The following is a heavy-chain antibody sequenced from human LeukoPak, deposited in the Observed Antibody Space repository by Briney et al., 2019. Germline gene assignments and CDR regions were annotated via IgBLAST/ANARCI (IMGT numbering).Heavy chain of an antibody. CDR1: GFTLSSYW. CDR2: IRQDGSET. J-gene: IGHJ4*02. D-gene: IGHD5-18*01. CDR3: ARGPRGYSYGPGGGY. Sequence: GGSLRLSCAASGFTLSSYWMSWVRQAPGKGLEWLANIRQDGSETYYVDSVKGRFTISRDNAKNSLYLQMNSPRAEDTAMYYCARGPRGYSYGPGGGYWGQGTLVTVSS. V-gene: IGHV3-7*01.